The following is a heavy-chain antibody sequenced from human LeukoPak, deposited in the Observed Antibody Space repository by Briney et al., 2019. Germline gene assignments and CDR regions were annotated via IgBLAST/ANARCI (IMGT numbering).Heavy chain of an antibody. J-gene: IGHJ4*02. CDR3: ARGKAYYYDSSGYWY. CDR1: GGSISSSSYY. Sequence: SETLSLTCTVSGGSISSSSYYWGWIRQPPGKGLEWIGSIYYSGSTYYNPSLKSRVTISVDTSKNQFSLKLSSVTAADTAVYYCARGKAYYYDSSGYWYWGQGTLVTVSS. CDR2: IYYSGST. D-gene: IGHD3-22*01. V-gene: IGHV4-39*07.